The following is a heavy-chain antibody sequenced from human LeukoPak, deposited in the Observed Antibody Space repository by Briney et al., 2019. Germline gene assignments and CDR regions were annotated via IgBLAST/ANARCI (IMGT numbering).Heavy chain of an antibody. CDR2: LYLSGNT. CDR1: GGSISSGSYY. Sequence: SQTLSLTCTVSGGSISSGSYYWFRMRPPPGKGLVWIGRLYLSGNTNYNPSLKRRVTISLDTSKNQISLKLSSVTAADAAVDYCAREWFGEFLHAFDLWGQGTMVTVSS. D-gene: IGHD3-10*01. CDR3: AREWFGEFLHAFDL. V-gene: IGHV4-61*02. J-gene: IGHJ3*01.